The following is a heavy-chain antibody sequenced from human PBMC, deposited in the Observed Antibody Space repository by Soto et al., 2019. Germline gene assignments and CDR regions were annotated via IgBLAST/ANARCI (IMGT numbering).Heavy chain of an antibody. V-gene: IGHV4-34*01. J-gene: IGHJ4*02. CDR1: GGSFSGYY. CDR3: ARQLGYCSGGSCYYFDY. CDR2: INHSGST. D-gene: IGHD2-15*01. Sequence: SETLSLTCAVYGGSFSGYYWSWIRQPPGKGLEWIGEINHSGSTNYNPSLKSRVTISVDTSKNQFSLKLSSVTAADTAVYYCARQLGYCSGGSCYYFDYGGKGTLVTVAT.